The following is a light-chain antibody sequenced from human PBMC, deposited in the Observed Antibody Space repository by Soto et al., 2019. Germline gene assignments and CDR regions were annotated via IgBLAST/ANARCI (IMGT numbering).Light chain of an antibody. V-gene: IGLV2-14*01. CDR1: SSDVGGYNY. CDR3: ASYTITTSWI. Sequence: QSVLTQPASVSGSPGQSITISCTGSSSDVGGYNYVSWYQQHPGRAPQIIIYEVNNRPSGASDRFSGSKSGNTASLTISGLQAEDEADYYCASYTITTSWIFGGGTKVTVL. CDR2: EVN. J-gene: IGLJ3*02.